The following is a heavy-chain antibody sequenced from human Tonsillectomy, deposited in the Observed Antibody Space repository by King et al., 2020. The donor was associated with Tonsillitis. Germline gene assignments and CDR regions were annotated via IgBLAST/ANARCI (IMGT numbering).Heavy chain of an antibody. Sequence: VQLVESGGGLVQPGGSLRLSCAASGFTFSSYSMNWVRQAPGKGLEWVSYISSSSSTIYYADSVKGRFTISRDNAKNSLYLQMNSLRDEDTAVYYCARDASLLWIFDAFDIWGQGTMVTVSS. V-gene: IGHV3-48*02. CDR2: ISSSSSTI. J-gene: IGHJ3*02. D-gene: IGHD5-12*01. CDR1: GFTFSSYS. CDR3: ARDASLLWIFDAFDI.